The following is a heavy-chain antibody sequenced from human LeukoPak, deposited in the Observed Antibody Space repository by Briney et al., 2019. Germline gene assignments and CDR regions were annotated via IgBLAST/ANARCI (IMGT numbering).Heavy chain of an antibody. J-gene: IGHJ5*02. V-gene: IGHV4-30-4*01. CDR3: ARAVAGTPNWFDP. D-gene: IGHD6-19*01. CDR2: IYYSGST. CDR1: GGSISSGDYY. Sequence: SQTLSLTCTVSGGSISSGDYYWSWIRQPPGKGLEWIRYIYYSGSTYYNPSLKSRVTISVDTSKNQFSLKLSSVTAADTAVYYCARAVAGTPNWFDPWGQGTLVTVSS.